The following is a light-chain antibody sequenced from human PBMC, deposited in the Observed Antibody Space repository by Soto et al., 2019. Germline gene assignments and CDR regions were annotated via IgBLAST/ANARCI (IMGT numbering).Light chain of an antibody. J-gene: IGKJ1*01. CDR1: QSVGGH. CDR3: QQYGSSPWT. V-gene: IGKV3-20*01. Sequence: EIVLTQSPDSLSLSPGDRATLSCRASQSVGGHLAWYQQRPGQAPRLLIYGASSRATGIPDRFSGSGSGTDFTLTISRLEPEDFAVYYCQQYGSSPWTFGQGTKVEIK. CDR2: GAS.